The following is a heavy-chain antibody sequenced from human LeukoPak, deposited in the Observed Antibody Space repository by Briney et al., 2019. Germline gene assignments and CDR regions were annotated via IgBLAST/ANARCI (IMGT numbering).Heavy chain of an antibody. CDR3: AKQYDFWSGPDY. Sequence: GGSLRLSCAVSGFTFSSYAMSWVRQAPGKGLEWVSGISGSGGSTYYADSVKGRFTISRDNSKNTLYLQMNSLRVEDTAVYYCAKQYDFWSGPDYWGQGTLVTVSS. CDR1: GFTFSSYA. CDR2: ISGSGGST. D-gene: IGHD3-3*01. V-gene: IGHV3-23*01. J-gene: IGHJ4*02.